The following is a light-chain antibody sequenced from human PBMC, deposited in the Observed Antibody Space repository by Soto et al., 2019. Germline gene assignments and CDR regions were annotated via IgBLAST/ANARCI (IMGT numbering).Light chain of an antibody. Sequence: QSALTQPASVSGSPGQSITISCAGTSSDVGAYNYVSWYQHHPGKAPKLMIYDVNNRPSGDSNRFSGSKSGNTASLTISGLQDEDEADYYCSSWTSGATDVFGSGTKVTVL. CDR1: SSDVGAYNY. CDR3: SSWTSGATDV. V-gene: IGLV2-14*03. J-gene: IGLJ1*01. CDR2: DVN.